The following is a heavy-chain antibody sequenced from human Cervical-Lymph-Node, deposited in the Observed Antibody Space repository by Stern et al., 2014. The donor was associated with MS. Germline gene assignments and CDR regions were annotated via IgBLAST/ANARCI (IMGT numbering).Heavy chain of an antibody. D-gene: IGHD3-10*01. CDR3: ARDRGGSLDYFDS. Sequence: EGQLVESGGSLVQPGGSLRLSCATSGLNVNSHYMSWVRRAPGKGLEWVSVMYGGGSSYYSDSVKCRFTISRDTSKNMVYLQMDSLRAEDTAVYYCARDRGGSLDYFDSWGQVTLVTVSS. CDR2: MYGGGSS. V-gene: IGHV3-66*02. J-gene: IGHJ4*02. CDR1: GLNVNSHY.